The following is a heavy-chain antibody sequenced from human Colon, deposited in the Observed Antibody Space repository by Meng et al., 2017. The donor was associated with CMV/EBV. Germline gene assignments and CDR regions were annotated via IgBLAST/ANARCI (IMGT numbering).Heavy chain of an antibody. CDR2: IYSGGST. D-gene: IGHD3-22*01. V-gene: IGHV3-66*02. CDR1: GFSVNDKS. CDR3: ARKGDYYDSSGHRAFDY. Sequence: GESLKISCSVSGFSVNDKSMTWVRQAPGMGLEWISVIYSGGSTNYAASVKGRFTISRDNSKNTLYLQMNSLRAEDTAVYYCARKGDYYDSSGHRAFDYWGQGTLVTVSS. J-gene: IGHJ4*02.